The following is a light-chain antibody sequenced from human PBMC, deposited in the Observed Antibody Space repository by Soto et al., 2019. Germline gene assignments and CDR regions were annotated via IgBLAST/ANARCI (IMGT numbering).Light chain of an antibody. V-gene: IGKV1-5*01. CDR3: QQYSSYSAWT. CDR2: DAS. CDR1: QSISKW. Sequence: DIQMTQSPSTLSASVGDRASITCRASQSISKWMAWHQQKPGEAPTLLIYDASTLQSGVPPRFIGSGSGTEFTLTTRSLQPDDIATYYCQQYSSYSAWTFGEGTKVDIK. J-gene: IGKJ1*01.